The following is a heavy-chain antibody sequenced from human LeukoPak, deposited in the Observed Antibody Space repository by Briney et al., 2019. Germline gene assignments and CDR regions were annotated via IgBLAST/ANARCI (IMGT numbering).Heavy chain of an antibody. CDR1: GYTFTSYY. Sequence: PVASVKVSCKASGYTFTSYYMHWVRQAPGQGLEWMGVINPSGGSTSYAQKFQGRVTMTRDTSTSTVYMELSSLRSEDTAVYYCARSVVVVAQFDPWGQGTLVTVSS. J-gene: IGHJ5*02. D-gene: IGHD2-15*01. V-gene: IGHV1-46*01. CDR2: INPSGGST. CDR3: ARSVVVVAQFDP.